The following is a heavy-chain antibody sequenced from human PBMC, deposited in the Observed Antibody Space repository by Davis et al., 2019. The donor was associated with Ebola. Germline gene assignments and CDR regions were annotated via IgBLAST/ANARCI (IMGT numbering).Heavy chain of an antibody. CDR3: ARYLSEWRSYSYHYYGMDV. D-gene: IGHD3-3*01. Sequence: GESLKISCAGSGFTFSNYAMSWVRQTPGKGLQWVSAISGSGDRTYYADSVKGRFTISRDNSKKTLYLQMNSLRAEDTAVYYCARYLSEWRSYSYHYYGMDVWGQGTTVTVSS. J-gene: IGHJ6*02. CDR1: GFTFSNYA. CDR2: ISGSGDRT. V-gene: IGHV3-23*01.